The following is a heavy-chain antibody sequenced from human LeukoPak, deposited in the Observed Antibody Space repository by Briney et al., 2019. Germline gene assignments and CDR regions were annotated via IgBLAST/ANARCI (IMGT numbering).Heavy chain of an antibody. CDR1: GFSFSNSY. J-gene: IGHJ4*02. CDR3: ERARGGSYPALEY. D-gene: IGHD1-26*01. CDR2: ISGSGGDI. Sequence: PGGSLGLSCVVSGFSFSNSYMTWIRQTPGKGLESLAYISGSGGDIYYADSVKGRFTISRDNAKNSLYLQMNSLTTEDTAVYYCERARGGSYPALEYWGQGALVTVSS. V-gene: IGHV3-11*01.